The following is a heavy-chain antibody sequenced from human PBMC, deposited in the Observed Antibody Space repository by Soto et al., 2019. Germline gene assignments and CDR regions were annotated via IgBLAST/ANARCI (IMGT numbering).Heavy chain of an antibody. CDR3: ARAVLLWFGEFPTFGWFDP. Sequence: SETLSLTCTVSGGSISSYYWSWIRQPPGKGLEWIGYIYYSGSTNYNPSIKSRVTISVDTSKNQFSLKLSSVTAADTAVYYCARAVLLWFGEFPTFGWFDPWGQGTLVTVSS. CDR2: IYYSGST. D-gene: IGHD3-10*01. CDR1: GGSISSYY. J-gene: IGHJ5*02. V-gene: IGHV4-59*01.